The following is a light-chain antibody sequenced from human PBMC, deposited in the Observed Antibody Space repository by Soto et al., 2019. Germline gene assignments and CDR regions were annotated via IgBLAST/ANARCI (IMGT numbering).Light chain of an antibody. CDR3: MSFTSSNTYV. J-gene: IGLJ1*01. CDR2: DVA. Sequence: QSVLTQPASVSGSPGQSITISCTGTSSGVGAYNFVSWYQHYPDKAPKVVIYDVANRPSGVSYRFSASKSGNTASLTISRLQAEDEADYYCMSFTSSNTYVFGTGTKLTVL. CDR1: SSGVGAYNF. V-gene: IGLV2-14*03.